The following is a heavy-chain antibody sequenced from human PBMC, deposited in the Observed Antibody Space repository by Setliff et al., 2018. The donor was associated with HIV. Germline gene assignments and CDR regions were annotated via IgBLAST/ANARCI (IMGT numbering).Heavy chain of an antibody. J-gene: IGHJ4*02. CDR1: GVSIENNF. CDR3: ARGAYIKMNYCFDY. V-gene: IGHV4-59*01. D-gene: IGHD3-16*01. CDR2: ISYTGST. Sequence: SETLSLTCTVSGVSIENNFWSWFRQPPGKGLEWIGYISYTGSTNYDPSLKSRLTIVADTSKSQFSLKLTSVTAADTAVYYCARGAYIKMNYCFDYWCRGTLVTV.